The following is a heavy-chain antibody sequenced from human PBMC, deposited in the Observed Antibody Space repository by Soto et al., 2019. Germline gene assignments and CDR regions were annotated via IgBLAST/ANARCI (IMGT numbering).Heavy chain of an antibody. CDR1: GFTFSSYN. D-gene: IGHD4-17*01. CDR2: ISSSSSYI. V-gene: IGHV3-21*01. Sequence: ESVGGLVKPGGSLRLSCAASGFTFSSYNMNWVRQAPGKGLEWVSSISSSSSYIYYADSVKGRFTISRDNAKNSLYLQMNSLRAEDTAVYYCARDRSTTTVTPYYFDYWGQGTLVTVSS. J-gene: IGHJ4*02. CDR3: ARDRSTTTVTPYYFDY.